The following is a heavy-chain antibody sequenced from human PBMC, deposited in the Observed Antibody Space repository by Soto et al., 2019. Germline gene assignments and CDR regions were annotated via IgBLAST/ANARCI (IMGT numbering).Heavy chain of an antibody. Sequence: SETLSLTCAVSGGSISSGGYSWSWIRQPPGKGLEWIGYIYHSGSTYYNPSLKSRVTISVDRSKNQFSLKLSSVTAADTAVYYCARAYYDSSGFSTGIFFDYWGQGTLVTVSS. V-gene: IGHV4-30-2*01. CDR2: IYHSGST. CDR1: GGSISSGGYS. CDR3: ARAYYDSSGFSTGIFFDY. J-gene: IGHJ4*02. D-gene: IGHD3-22*01.